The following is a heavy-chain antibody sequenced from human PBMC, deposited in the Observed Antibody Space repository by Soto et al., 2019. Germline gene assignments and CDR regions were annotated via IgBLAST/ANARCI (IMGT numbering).Heavy chain of an antibody. V-gene: IGHV4-4*07. Sequence: SETLSLTCNVSGGSIRSNYWSWIRQPAGKALEWIGRIYTSGTTNYNPSLKSRVTMSVDTSKNQFSLKLSSVTAADTAVYYCARDRGYSYGFVDPWGQGTLVTVSS. CDR1: GGSIRSNY. CDR2: IYTSGTT. D-gene: IGHD5-18*01. CDR3: ARDRGYSYGFVDP. J-gene: IGHJ5*02.